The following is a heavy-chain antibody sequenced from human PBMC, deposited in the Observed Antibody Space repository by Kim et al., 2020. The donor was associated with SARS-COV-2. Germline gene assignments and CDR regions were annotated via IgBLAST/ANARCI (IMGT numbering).Heavy chain of an antibody. D-gene: IGHD1-26*01. CDR3: ASSGSYSGSDAFDI. CDR2: ISAYNGNT. CDR1: GYTFTSYG. Sequence: ASVKVSCKASGYTFTSYGISWVRQAPGQGLEWMGWISAYNGNTNYAQKLQGRVTMTTDTSTSTAYMELRSLRSDDTAVYYCASSGSYSGSDAFDIWGQGTMVTVSS. V-gene: IGHV1-18*04. J-gene: IGHJ3*02.